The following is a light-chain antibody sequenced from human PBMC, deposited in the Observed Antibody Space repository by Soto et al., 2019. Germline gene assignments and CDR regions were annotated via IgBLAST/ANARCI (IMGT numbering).Light chain of an antibody. J-gene: IGKJ1*01. CDR3: QQYNSYWT. CDR2: DAS. Sequence: DIQMTQSPSTLSASVGDRVTITCRASQSINSWLAWYQQKPGKAPKLLIYDASSFESGVPSRFSGSGSGTEFTLTINSLQPDDFATYYCQQYNSYWTFGQGTKVDIK. CDR1: QSINSW. V-gene: IGKV1-5*01.